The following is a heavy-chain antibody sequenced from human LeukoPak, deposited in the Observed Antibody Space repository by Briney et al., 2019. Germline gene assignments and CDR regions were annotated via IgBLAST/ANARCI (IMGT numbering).Heavy chain of an antibody. J-gene: IGHJ4*02. CDR2: IYYSGST. V-gene: IGHV4-39*07. Sequence: SETLSLTCTVSGGSISSSSYYWGWIRQPPGTGLEWIGSIYYSGSTYYNPSLKSRVTISVDTSKNQFSLKLSSVTAADTAVYYCARVTSGYSYGHFDYWGQGTLVTVSS. CDR1: GGSISSSSYY. D-gene: IGHD5-18*01. CDR3: ARVTSGYSYGHFDY.